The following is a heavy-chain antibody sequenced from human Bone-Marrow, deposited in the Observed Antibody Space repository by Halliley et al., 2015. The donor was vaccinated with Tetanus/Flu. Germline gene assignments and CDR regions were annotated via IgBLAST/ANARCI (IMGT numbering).Heavy chain of an antibody. J-gene: IGHJ6*02. Sequence: LLGEVNHEGGPNYNLSLKSRVPISVDKSRNQISLGLYSVAAADTAIYYCARQRLGIFGMDVWGQGATVTVSS. D-gene: IGHD1-1*01. CDR3: ARQRLGIFGMDV. CDR2: VNHEGGP. V-gene: IGHV4-4*02.